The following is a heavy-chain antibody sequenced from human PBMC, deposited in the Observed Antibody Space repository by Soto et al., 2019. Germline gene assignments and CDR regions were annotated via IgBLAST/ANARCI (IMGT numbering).Heavy chain of an antibody. D-gene: IGHD3-22*01. CDR2: IVVGSGNT. CDR1: GFTFTSSA. V-gene: IGHV1-58*01. CDR3: AADSDGDYYDSSGYNLNTDQERGSAFDI. Sequence: ASVKVSCKASGFTFTSSAVQWVRQARGQRLEWIGWIVVGSGNTNYAQKFQERVTITRDMSTSTAYMELSSLRSEDTAVYYCAADSDGDYYDSSGYNLNTDQERGSAFDIWGQGTMVTVSS. J-gene: IGHJ3*02.